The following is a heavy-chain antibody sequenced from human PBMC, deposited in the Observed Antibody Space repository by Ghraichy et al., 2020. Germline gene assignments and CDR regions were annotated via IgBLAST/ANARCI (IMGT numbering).Heavy chain of an antibody. CDR3: ARVGGGDFYFDY. J-gene: IGHJ4*02. Sequence: GGSLRLSCAASGFTFSSYAMHWVRQAPGKGLEWVAVISYDGSNKYYADSVKGRFTISRDNSKNTLYLQMNSLRAEDTAVYYCARVGGGDFYFDYWGQGTLVTVSS. D-gene: IGHD2-21*02. CDR1: GFTFSSYA. V-gene: IGHV3-30*04. CDR2: ISYDGSNK.